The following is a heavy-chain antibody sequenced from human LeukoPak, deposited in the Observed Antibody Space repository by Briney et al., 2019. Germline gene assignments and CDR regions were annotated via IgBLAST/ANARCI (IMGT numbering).Heavy chain of an antibody. V-gene: IGHV3-7*01. CDR3: ARDSSGYQ. Sequence: PGGSLRLSCAASGFTFSTYWMSWVRQAPGKGLEWVANIKEDGSEKYYGDSVKGRFTISRDNARNSLYLQMNSLRAEDTAVYYCARDSSGYQWGQGTLVTVSS. CDR2: IKEDGSEK. D-gene: IGHD3-22*01. J-gene: IGHJ4*02. CDR1: GFTFSTYW.